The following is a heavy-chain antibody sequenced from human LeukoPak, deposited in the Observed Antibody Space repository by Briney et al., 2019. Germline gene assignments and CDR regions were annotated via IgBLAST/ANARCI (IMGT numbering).Heavy chain of an antibody. J-gene: IGHJ3*02. CDR3: ARPPRLGGKDAFDI. V-gene: IGHV3-30-3*01. CDR2: ISYDGSNK. D-gene: IGHD3-3*01. Sequence: GGSLRLSCAASGFTFSSYAMHWVRQAPGKGLEWVAVISYDGSNKYYADSVKGRFTISRDNSKNTLYLQMNSLRAEDTAVYYCARPPRLGGKDAFDICGQGTMVTVSS. CDR1: GFTFSSYA.